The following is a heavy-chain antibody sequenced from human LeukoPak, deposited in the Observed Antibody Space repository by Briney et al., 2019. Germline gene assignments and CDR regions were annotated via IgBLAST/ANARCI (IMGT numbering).Heavy chain of an antibody. Sequence: PSETLSLTCTVSGGSISGNYWSWIRQPPGKGLEWIGYAYSSGHANYNSSLKSRVTMSLDTSKSQFSLRLSSVTAADTAVYFCARHPFATPFDYWGPGTLVTVSS. D-gene: IGHD2-15*01. CDR1: GGSISGNY. J-gene: IGHJ4*02. CDR3: ARHPFATPFDY. CDR2: AYSSGHA. V-gene: IGHV4-59*08.